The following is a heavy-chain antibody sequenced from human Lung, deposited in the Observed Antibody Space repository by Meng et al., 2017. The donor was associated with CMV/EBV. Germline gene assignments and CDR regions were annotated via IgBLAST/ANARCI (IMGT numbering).Heavy chain of an antibody. V-gene: IGHV4-30-4*08. CDR2: IHYSGSS. J-gene: IGHJ5*02. Sequence: LRLXCTVSGASISRGYHYWSWIRQPPGKGLEWIGFIHYSGSSHYNPSLKSRVIISIDTSKNQFSLKLSSVTAADTAVYYCARTDVPAAGTPNWLAPWGLGTXVTVSS. D-gene: IGHD2-2*01. CDR1: GASISRGYHY. CDR3: ARTDVPAAGTPNWLAP.